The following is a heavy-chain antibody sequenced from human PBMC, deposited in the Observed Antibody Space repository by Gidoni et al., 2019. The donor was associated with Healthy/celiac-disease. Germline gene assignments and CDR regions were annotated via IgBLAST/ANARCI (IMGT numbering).Heavy chain of an antibody. CDR3: ARGATNRRLDY. D-gene: IGHD5-12*01. CDR1: GGTFSSYA. Sequence: QVQLVQSGAEVKKPGSSVQVSCKASGGTFSSYAISWVRQAPGQGLEWMGRIIPILGIANYAQKFQGRVTITADKSTSTAYMELSSLRSEDTAVYYCARGATNRRLDYWGQGTLVTVSS. J-gene: IGHJ4*02. CDR2: IIPILGIA. V-gene: IGHV1-69*04.